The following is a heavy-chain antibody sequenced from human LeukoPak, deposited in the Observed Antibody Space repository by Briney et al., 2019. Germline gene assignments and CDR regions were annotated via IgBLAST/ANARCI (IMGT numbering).Heavy chain of an antibody. CDR2: IYYSGST. CDR3: ARQRTVVTPEFFDY. Sequence: SETLSLTCTVSGGSISSSSYYWGWIRQPPRKGLEWIGSIYYSGSTYYNPSLKSRVTISVDTSKNQFSLKLNSVTAADTAIYYCARQRTVVTPEFFDYWGQGTLVIVSS. CDR1: GGSISSSSYY. J-gene: IGHJ4*02. V-gene: IGHV4-39*01. D-gene: IGHD4-23*01.